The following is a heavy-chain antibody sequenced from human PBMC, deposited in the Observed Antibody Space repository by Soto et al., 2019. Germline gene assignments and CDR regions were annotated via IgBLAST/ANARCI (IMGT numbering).Heavy chain of an antibody. Sequence: GGSLRLSCSVSGFTFSSYAMSWVRQAPGKRLEWVSAISGSGDRTYYADAVKGRFTISRDNSKNTMFLQMNSLSAEDTAVYYCAKETANNYGDYWGQGTPVTVSS. J-gene: IGHJ4*02. CDR2: ISGSGDRT. V-gene: IGHV3-23*01. D-gene: IGHD5-18*01. CDR1: GFTFSSYA. CDR3: AKETANNYGDY.